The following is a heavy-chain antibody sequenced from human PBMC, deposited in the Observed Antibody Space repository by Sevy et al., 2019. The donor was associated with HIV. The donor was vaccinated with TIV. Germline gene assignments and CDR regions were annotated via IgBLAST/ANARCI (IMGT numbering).Heavy chain of an antibody. CDR1: GFTFRTYA. V-gene: IGHV3-30-3*01. D-gene: IGHD1-26*01. CDR3: ARGPEWELTSFLSH. J-gene: IGHJ4*02. Sequence: GGSLRLSRAASGFTFRTYALHWVRQAPGRGLEWLALISSNGDSAFYANSVRGRFTVSRDNSMNTLSLQMSSLTPEDTAVYYCARGPEWELTSFLSHWGQGTLVTVSS. CDR2: ISSNGDSA.